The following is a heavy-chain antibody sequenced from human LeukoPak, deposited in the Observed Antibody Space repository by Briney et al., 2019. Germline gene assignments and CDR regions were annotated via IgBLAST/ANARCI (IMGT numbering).Heavy chain of an antibody. CDR1: GGSIRGYY. CDR2: IYSSGST. D-gene: IGHD2-2*03. Sequence: SETLSLTCNVSGGSIRGYYWSWIRQPPGKGLEWIGDIYSSGSTNYNPSLKSRVTMSVDTSKNQFSLKLSSVTAADTAVYYCASGYCSSTSCYAGIANYWGQGTLVTVSS. V-gene: IGHV4-59*12. CDR3: ASGYCSSTSCYAGIANY. J-gene: IGHJ4*02.